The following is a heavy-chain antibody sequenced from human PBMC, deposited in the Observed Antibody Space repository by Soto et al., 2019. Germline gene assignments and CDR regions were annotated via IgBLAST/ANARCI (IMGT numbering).Heavy chain of an antibody. CDR2: ISSTTNYI. CDR3: ARESEDLTSNFDY. J-gene: IGHJ4*02. Sequence: EVQLVESGGGLVKPGGSLRLSSAASGFTFTRNSINWVRQPPGKGLEWVSSISSTTNYIYYGDSMKGRFTISRDNAKNSLYLEMNSLRAEDTAVYYCARESEDLTSNFDYWGQGTLVTVSS. V-gene: IGHV3-21*06. CDR1: GFTFTRNS.